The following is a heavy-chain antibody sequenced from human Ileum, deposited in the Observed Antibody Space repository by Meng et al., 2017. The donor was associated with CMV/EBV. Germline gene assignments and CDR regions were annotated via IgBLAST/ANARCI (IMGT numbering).Heavy chain of an antibody. CDR3: ARAAARGVPVDL. J-gene: IGHJ5*02. V-gene: IGHV4-4*07. CDR1: GGSLTSYY. CDR2: IHPTGTT. D-gene: IGHD3-10*01. Sequence: QLRRHESGPRLLQPSETLSLTCTVTGGSLTSYYWTWIRQPAGKGLEWIGRIHPTGTTDDNPSLRSRVSMSLDKSKNQFSLKLTSVTAADTAVYYCARAAARGVPVDLWGQGTLVTVSS.